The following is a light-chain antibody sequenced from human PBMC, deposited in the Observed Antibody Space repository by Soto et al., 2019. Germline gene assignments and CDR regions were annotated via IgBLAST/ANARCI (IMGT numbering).Light chain of an antibody. V-gene: IGKV3-20*01. J-gene: IGKJ4*02. Sequence: EIVLTQSPGTLALSPGERATLSCRASQTVRNNYLAWYQQKPGQAPRLLIYDASSRATGIPDRFSGGGSGTDFTLTSSRLEPEDFAVYYCQQFSSYPLTCGGGTKGDIK. CDR1: QTVRNNY. CDR3: QQFSSYPLT. CDR2: DAS.